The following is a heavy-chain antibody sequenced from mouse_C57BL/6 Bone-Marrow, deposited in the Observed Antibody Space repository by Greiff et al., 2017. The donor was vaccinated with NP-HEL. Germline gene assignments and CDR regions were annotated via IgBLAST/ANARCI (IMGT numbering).Heavy chain of an antibody. V-gene: IGHV5-4*01. Sequence: EVKVVESGGGLVKPGGSLKLSCAASGFTFSSYAMSWVRQTPEKRLEWVATISDGGSYTYYPDNVKGRFTISRDNAKNNLYLQMSHLKSEDTAMYYCARDLMVTMYWYFDVWGTGTTVTVSS. CDR2: ISDGGSYT. CDR3: ARDLMVTMYWYFDV. J-gene: IGHJ1*03. CDR1: GFTFSSYA. D-gene: IGHD2-3*01.